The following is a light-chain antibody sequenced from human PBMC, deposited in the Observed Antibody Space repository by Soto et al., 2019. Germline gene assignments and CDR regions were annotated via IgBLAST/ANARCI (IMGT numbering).Light chain of an antibody. CDR2: AAS. V-gene: IGKV1-39*01. J-gene: IGKJ2*01. Sequence: DIQMTQSPSSLSASVGDRVTITCRASQSISSYLNWYQQKPGKAPKLLIYAASSLQSGVPSRFSGSGSGTDFTLTISILQPEDFATYYCQQSYSTPYTFGPGTKLEIK. CDR1: QSISSY. CDR3: QQSYSTPYT.